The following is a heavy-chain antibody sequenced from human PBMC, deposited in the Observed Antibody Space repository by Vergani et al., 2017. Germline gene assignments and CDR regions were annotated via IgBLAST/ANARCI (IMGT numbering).Heavy chain of an antibody. CDR1: GFTFSSYA. J-gene: IGHJ4*02. CDR2: ISGSGGST. Sequence: EVQLLESGGGLVQPGGSLRLSCAASGFTFSSYAMSWVRQAPGKGLEWVSAISGSGGSTYYADSVKGRFTISRDNAKNSLYLQMNSLRAEDTAVYYCARREVVPAAAFDYWGQGTLVTVSS. CDR3: ARREVVPAAAFDY. D-gene: IGHD2-2*01. V-gene: IGHV3-23*01.